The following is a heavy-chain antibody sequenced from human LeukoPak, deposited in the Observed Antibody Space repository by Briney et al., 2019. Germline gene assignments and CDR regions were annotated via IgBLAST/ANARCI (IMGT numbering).Heavy chain of an antibody. CDR3: ASWSGSSVLDY. Sequence: GGSLRPSCAASGFTFSTSNMNWVRQTPEKGLEWVSTITPGGSNMYYYDSVKGRFTISRDNAKNLLFLQMNSLRAEDTAVYYCASWSGSSVLDYWGQGTLVTVSS. CDR1: GFTFSTSN. D-gene: IGHD3-3*01. V-gene: IGHV3-21*01. J-gene: IGHJ4*02. CDR2: ITPGGSNM.